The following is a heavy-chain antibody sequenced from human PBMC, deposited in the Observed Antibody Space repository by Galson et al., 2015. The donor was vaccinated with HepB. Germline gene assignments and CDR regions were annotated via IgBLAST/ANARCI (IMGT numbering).Heavy chain of an antibody. D-gene: IGHD2-2*01. J-gene: IGHJ4*02. Sequence: SVKVSCKASGYTFTGYYMHWVRQAPGQGLEWMGRINPNSGGTNYAQKFQGRVTMTRDTSISTAYMELSRLRSDDTAVYYCARDVVGGCSSTSCYDVRDRGQGTLVTVSS. CDR2: INPNSGGT. CDR3: ARDVVGGCSSTSCYDVRD. V-gene: IGHV1-2*06. CDR1: GYTFTGYY.